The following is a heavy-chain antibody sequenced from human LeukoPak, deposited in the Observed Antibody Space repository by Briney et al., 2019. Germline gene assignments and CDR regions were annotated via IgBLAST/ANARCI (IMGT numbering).Heavy chain of an antibody. J-gene: IGHJ4*02. CDR3: ARGYYYGFPPGY. V-gene: IGHV4-34*01. D-gene: IGHD3-10*01. CDR2: INHSGST. CDR1: GFTFSHYS. Sequence: PGGSLRLSCAASGFTFSHYSMNWVRQAPGKGLEWIGEINHSGSTNYNPSLKSRVTISVDTSKNQFSLKLSSVTAADTAVYYCARGYYYGFPPGYWGQGTLVTVSS.